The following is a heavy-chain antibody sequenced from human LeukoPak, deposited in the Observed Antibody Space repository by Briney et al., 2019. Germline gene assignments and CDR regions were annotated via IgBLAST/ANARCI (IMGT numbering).Heavy chain of an antibody. V-gene: IGHV3-23*01. D-gene: IGHD6-6*01. CDR1: GFTFSSYA. CDR3: AKPRAARARGFDY. Sequence: GGSLRLSCVASGFTFSSYAMSWVRQAPGEGLEWVSGISGSGDSTYYADSVKGRFTISRDNSKNTLYLQMNSLRAEDTAVYYCAKPRAARARGFDYWGQGTLVTVSS. J-gene: IGHJ4*02. CDR2: ISGSGDST.